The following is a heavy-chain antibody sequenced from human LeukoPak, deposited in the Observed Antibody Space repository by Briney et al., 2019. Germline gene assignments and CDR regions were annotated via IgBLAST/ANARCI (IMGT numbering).Heavy chain of an antibody. J-gene: IGHJ3*02. CDR1: GDSINGYY. CDR2: IYYSGNT. CDR3: ARRFVGYDSTWGASDI. V-gene: IGHV4-59*08. D-gene: IGHD3-22*01. Sequence: SETLSLTCTVSGDSINGYYWSWIRQPPGKGLEWIGYIYYSGNTNYNPSLKSRVTMSVDTSKNQFSLKLTSVTAADTAVYYCARRFVGYDSTWGASDIWGQGTMVTVSS.